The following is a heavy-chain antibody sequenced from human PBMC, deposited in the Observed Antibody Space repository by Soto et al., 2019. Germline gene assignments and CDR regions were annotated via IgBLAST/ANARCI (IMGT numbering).Heavy chain of an antibody. CDR1: GGSISSSY. CDR3: ARRYGGNFDY. CDR2: IYYSGST. Sequence: QVQLQESGPGLVKPSETLSLPCTVSGGSISSSYWSWIRQPPGKGLEWIGYIYYSGSTNYNPSLKSRVSISVDTSKNQFSLKLSSVTAADTAVYYCARRYGGNFDYWGQGTLVTVSS. V-gene: IGHV4-59*01. D-gene: IGHD3-16*01. J-gene: IGHJ4*02.